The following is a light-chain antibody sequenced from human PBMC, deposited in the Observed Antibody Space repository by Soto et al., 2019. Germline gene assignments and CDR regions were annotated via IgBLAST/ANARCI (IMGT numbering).Light chain of an antibody. CDR3: QQSYSTPFR. J-gene: IGKJ2*03. V-gene: IGKV1-39*01. Sequence: DIQMTQSPSSLSASVGDRITITCRASQNITSYLNWYQQKPGKAPRLLIYAASSLRSGVPSRFSGSGSGTDFTLTINSLQPEDIATYYCQQSYSTPFRFGQGTKLEI. CDR2: AAS. CDR1: QNITSY.